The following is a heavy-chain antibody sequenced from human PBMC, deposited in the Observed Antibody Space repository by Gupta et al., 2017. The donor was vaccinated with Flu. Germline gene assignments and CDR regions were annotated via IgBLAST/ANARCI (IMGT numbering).Heavy chain of an antibody. CDR3: ARELLLRSQKLIFEL. CDR2: VSPSGIT. V-gene: IGHV4-38-2*02. J-gene: IGHJ4*02. D-gene: IGHD3-10*01. Sequence: QVQLRESGPGLLKPSETLFLICSVSGIPIRSGYYWGWIRQTPGMGLEWIGSVSPSGITYYHPSLKGRVTISLDTAKNQFSLTLSHVTAADTALYFCARELLLRSQKLIFELWGQGRLVTVS. CDR1: GIPIRSGYY.